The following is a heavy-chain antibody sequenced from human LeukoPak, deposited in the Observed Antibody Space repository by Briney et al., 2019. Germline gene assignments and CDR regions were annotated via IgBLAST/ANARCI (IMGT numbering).Heavy chain of an antibody. D-gene: IGHD5-18*01. J-gene: IGHJ6*02. Sequence: GASARVSCTASGYTFSSYGISWVRQAPGQGLEWMGWISGYNGNINYARNLQGRVTLTTDTFTRTAYMELRSLRSDDTAVYYCARDRLYSYGYYGMDVWGQGTTVTVSS. CDR2: ISGYNGNI. V-gene: IGHV1-18*01. CDR3: ARDRLYSYGYYGMDV. CDR1: GYTFSSYG.